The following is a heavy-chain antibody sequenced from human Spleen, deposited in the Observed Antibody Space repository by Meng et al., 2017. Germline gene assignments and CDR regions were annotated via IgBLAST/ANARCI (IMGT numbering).Heavy chain of an antibody. Sequence: SDTLSPTCAVHGGSFSGYYWSWIRQPPGKGLEWIGEINHSGSTNYNPSLKSRVTISVDTSKNQFSLKLSSVTAADTAVYYCARGPVFTDFDYWGQGTLVTVSS. V-gene: IGHV4-34*01. CDR1: GGSFSGYY. J-gene: IGHJ4*02. CDR3: ARGPVFTDFDY. CDR2: INHSGST.